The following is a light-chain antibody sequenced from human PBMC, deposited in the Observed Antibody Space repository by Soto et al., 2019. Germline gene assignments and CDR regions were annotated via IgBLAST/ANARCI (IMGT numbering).Light chain of an antibody. J-gene: IGLJ2*01. Sequence: QSALTQPASVSGSPGQSITISCTGNSSDVGSYNLVSWYQQHPGKAPKLMIYEDSKRPSGVSNRFSGSKSGNAASLTISGLQAEDEADYYCCSYAGSGTLVFGGGTKLTVL. CDR3: CSYAGSGTLV. CDR2: EDS. CDR1: SSDVGSYNL. V-gene: IGLV2-23*01.